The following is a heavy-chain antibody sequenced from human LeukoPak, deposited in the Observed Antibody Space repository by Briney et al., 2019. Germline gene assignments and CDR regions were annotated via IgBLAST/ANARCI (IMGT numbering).Heavy chain of an antibody. J-gene: IGHJ4*02. CDR3: ARALDNGDYPFDY. D-gene: IGHD4-17*01. Sequence: PSETLSLTCAVSGYSISSGYYWGWIRQPPGKGLEWIGNIYHSGRTYYNPSLKRRVTISVDTSENQFSLNLSSVTAADTAVYFCARALDNGDYPFDYWGQGTLVTVSS. CDR2: IYHSGRT. CDR1: GYSISSGYY. V-gene: IGHV4-38-2*01.